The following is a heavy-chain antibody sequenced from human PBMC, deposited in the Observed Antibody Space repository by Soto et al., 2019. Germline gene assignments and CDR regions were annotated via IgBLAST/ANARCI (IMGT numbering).Heavy chain of an antibody. CDR2: IYHSGST. V-gene: IGHV4-61*01. CDR3: ARRYSSSFDY. J-gene: IGHJ4*02. D-gene: IGHD6-13*01. CDR1: GGSVSSGSYY. Sequence: SETLSLTCTVSGGSVSSGSYYWSWIRQPPGKGLEWIGYIYHSGSTNYNPSLKSRVTISVDTSKNQFSLKLSSVTAADTAVYYCARRYSSSFDYGGQGTLVTVSP.